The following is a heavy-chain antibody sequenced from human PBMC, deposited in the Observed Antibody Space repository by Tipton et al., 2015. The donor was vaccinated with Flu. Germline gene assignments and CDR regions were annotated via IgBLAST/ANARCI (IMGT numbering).Heavy chain of an antibody. Sequence: SLRLSCAASGFTFDYYGMHWVRHTPGRGLQWVAFMWSDGGNEKYADSVKGRFAISRDNAKNTLYLQMNSLRAEDTAVYYCARNYDSSGYNYEVGAFDIWGLGTTVIVSP. CDR2: MWSDGGNE. CDR1: GFTFDYYG. CDR3: ARNYDSSGYNYEVGAFDI. D-gene: IGHD3-22*01. J-gene: IGHJ3*02. V-gene: IGHV3-33*01.